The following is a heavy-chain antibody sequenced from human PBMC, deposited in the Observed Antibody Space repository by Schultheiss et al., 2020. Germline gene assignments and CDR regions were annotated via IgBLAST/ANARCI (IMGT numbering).Heavy chain of an antibody. CDR2: IYYSGST. CDR3: ARVPPPRMVDY. V-gene: IGHV4-31*03. Sequence: SETLSLTCTVSGGSISSGGYYWSWIRQHPGKGLEWIGYIYYSGSTYYHPSLKSRVTISVDTSKNQFSLKLSSVTAADTAVYYCARVPPPRMVDYWGQGTLVTVSS. D-gene: IGHD2-8*01. CDR1: GGSISSGGYY. J-gene: IGHJ4*02.